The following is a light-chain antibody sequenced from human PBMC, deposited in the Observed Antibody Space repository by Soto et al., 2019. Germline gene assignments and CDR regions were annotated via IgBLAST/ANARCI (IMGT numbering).Light chain of an antibody. CDR2: EGS. CDR3: GSYAGSSSVV. Sequence: QSALTQPASVSGSPGQSITISCTGTSSDVGSYNLVSWYQQHPGKAPKLMIYEGSKRPSGVSNRFSGSKSGNTAPLTISGLQAEDEAEYYCGSYAGSSSVVFGGGTKLTVL. V-gene: IGLV2-23*01. CDR1: SSDVGSYNL. J-gene: IGLJ2*01.